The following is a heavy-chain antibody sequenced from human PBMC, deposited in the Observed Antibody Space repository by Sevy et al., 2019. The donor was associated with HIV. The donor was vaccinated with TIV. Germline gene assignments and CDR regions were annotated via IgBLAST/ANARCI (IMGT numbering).Heavy chain of an antibody. CDR1: GFTFDDHA. CDR2: ISWNGDPI. V-gene: IGHV3-9*01. Sequence: GGSLRLSCAASGFTFDDHAMHWFRQTPGKGLEWVSGISWNGDPIIYADSVRGRFIISRDNAKNSLYLQMNSLGPEDSALYYCARSNGGYFSGEIDCWGQGTLVTVSS. J-gene: IGHJ4*02. CDR3: ARSNGGYFSGEIDC. D-gene: IGHD1-26*01.